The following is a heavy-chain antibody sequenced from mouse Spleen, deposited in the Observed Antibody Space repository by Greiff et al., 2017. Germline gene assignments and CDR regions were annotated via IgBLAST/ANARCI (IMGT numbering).Heavy chain of an antibody. CDR1: GFTFSSYA. J-gene: IGHJ2*01. CDR2: ISDGGSYT. CDR3: ARDGSARYFDY. D-gene: IGHD6-1*01. V-gene: IGHV5-4*01. Sequence: EVMLVESGGGLVKPGGSLKLSCAASGFTFSSYAMSWVRQTPEKRLEWVATISDGGSYTYYPDNVKGRFTISRDNAKNNLYLQMSHLKSEDTAMYYCARDGSARYFDYWGQGTTLTVSS.